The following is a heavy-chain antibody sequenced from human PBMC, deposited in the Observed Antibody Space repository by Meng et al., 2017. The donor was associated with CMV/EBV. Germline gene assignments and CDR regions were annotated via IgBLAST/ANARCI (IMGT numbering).Heavy chain of an antibody. V-gene: IGHV4-30-4*08. Sequence: SCTVPGGSISSGDYYWSWIRQPPGKGLEWIGYIYYSGSTYYNPSLKSRVTISVDTSKNQFSLKLSSVTAADTAVYYCARVYGSGEYRYWGQGTLVTVSS. J-gene: IGHJ4*02. CDR3: ARVYGSGEYRY. CDR1: GGSISSGDYY. CDR2: IYYSGST. D-gene: IGHD3-10*01.